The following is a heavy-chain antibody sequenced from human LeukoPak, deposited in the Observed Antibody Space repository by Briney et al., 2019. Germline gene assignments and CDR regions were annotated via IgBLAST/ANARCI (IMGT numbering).Heavy chain of an antibody. CDR2: IYYSGST. Sequence: PSETLSLTCTVSGGSISSYYWSWIRQPPGKGLEWIGYIYYSGSTNYNPSLKSRVTISVDTSKNQFSLKLSSVTAADTAVYYCARVGGDGYSFGYWGQGTLVTVSS. D-gene: IGHD5-24*01. J-gene: IGHJ4*02. CDR3: ARVGGDGYSFGY. V-gene: IGHV4-59*01. CDR1: GGSISSYY.